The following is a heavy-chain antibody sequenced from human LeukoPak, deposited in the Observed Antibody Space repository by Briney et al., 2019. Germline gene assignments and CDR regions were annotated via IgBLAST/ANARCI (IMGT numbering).Heavy chain of an antibody. D-gene: IGHD1-14*01. CDR1: GGSFSGYY. V-gene: IGHV4-34*01. CDR2: INHSGST. CDR3: ARVSRNPFYYYYYYMDV. Sequence: SETLSLTCVVYGGSFSGYYWSWIRQPPGKGLEWIGEINHSGSTNYNPSLKSRVTISVDTSKNQFSLKLSSVTAADTAVYYCARVSRNPFYYYYYYMDVWGKGTTVTVSS. J-gene: IGHJ6*03.